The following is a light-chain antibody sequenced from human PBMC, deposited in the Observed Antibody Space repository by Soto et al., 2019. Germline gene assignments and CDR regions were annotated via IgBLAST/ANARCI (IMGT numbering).Light chain of an antibody. CDR1: QSVSSN. V-gene: IGKV3-15*01. CDR2: GAS. J-gene: IGKJ2*01. CDR3: QQYNKWPPYT. Sequence: EIVMTQSPATLSVSPGERDTLSWRASQSVSSNLAWYQQKPGQGPRLLIYGASTRATSIPARFSGSGSGTEFTLTINSLQSEDFAVYYCQQYNKWPPYTFGQGTKLEIK.